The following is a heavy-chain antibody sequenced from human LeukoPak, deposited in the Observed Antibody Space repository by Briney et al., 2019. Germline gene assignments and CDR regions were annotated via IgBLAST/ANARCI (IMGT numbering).Heavy chain of an antibody. Sequence: GSLRLSCAASGFTFSSYAMSWVRQAPGKGLEWVSAISGSGGSTYYADSVKGRFTISRDNSKNTLYLQMNSLRAEDTAVYYCAKGLSYYDSSGYYGYNYWGQGTLVTVSS. J-gene: IGHJ4*02. CDR2: ISGSGGST. CDR3: AKGLSYYDSSGYYGYNY. D-gene: IGHD3-22*01. V-gene: IGHV3-23*01. CDR1: GFTFSSYA.